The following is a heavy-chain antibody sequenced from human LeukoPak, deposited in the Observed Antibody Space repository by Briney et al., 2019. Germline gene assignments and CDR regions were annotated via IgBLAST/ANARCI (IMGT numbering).Heavy chain of an antibody. CDR1: GGTFSSYA. CDR2: IIPIFGTA. J-gene: IGHJ6*02. CDR3: ARLPLRSIAVGYYGMDV. D-gene: IGHD6-6*01. V-gene: IGHV1-69*13. Sequence: ASVKVSCKAPGGTFSSYAISWVRQAPGQGLEWMGGIIPIFGTANYAQKFQGRVTITADESTSTAYMELSSLRSEDTAVYYCARLPLRSIAVGYYGMDVWGQGTTVTVSS.